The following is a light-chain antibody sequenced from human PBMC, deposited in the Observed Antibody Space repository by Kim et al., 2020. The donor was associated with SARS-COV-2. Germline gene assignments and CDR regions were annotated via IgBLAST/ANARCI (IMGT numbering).Light chain of an antibody. CDR1: QSVSSY. J-gene: IGKJ4*01. CDR2: DAS. CDR3: QQRSNWLT. V-gene: IGKV3-11*01. Sequence: SLSPGERATLCCRASQSVSSYLAWYQQKPGQAPRLLIYDASNRATGIPARFSGSGSGTDFTLTISSLEPEDFAVYYCQQRSNWLTFGGGTKVDIK.